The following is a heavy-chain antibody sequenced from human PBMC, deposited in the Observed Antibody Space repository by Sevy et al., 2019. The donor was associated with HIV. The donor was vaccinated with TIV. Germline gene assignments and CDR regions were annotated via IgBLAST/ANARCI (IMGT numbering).Heavy chain of an antibody. CDR2: ISSSSSTI. CDR3: ARDALDYVGGNTYNWFDP. J-gene: IGHJ5*02. D-gene: IGHD3-16*01. V-gene: IGHV3-48*02. Sequence: GGSLRLSCAASGFTFSSYSMNWVRQAPGKGLEWISYISSSSSTIYYADSVKGRFTISRDNAKNSLYQQMNSLRDEDTAVYYCARDALDYVGGNTYNWFDPWGQGTLVTVSS. CDR1: GFTFSSYS.